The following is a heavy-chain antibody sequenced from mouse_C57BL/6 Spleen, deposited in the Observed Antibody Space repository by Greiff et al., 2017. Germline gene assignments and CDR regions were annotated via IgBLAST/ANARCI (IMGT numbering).Heavy chain of an antibody. CDR1: GFTFNTYA. CDR3: VRDGYYLFAY. CDR2: IRSKRSNYAT. J-gene: IGHJ3*01. D-gene: IGHD2-3*01. Sequence: DVKLVESGGGLVQPKGSLKLPCAASGFTFNTYAMHWVRQAPGKGLEWVARIRSKRSNYATYYADSVKDRFTISRDDSQNMLYLQMNNLKTEDTAMYYCVRDGYYLFAYWGQGTLVTVSA. V-gene: IGHV10-3*01.